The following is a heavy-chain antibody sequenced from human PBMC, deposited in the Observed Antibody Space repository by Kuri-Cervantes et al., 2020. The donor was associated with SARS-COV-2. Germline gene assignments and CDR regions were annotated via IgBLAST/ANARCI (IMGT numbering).Heavy chain of an antibody. V-gene: IGHV1-69*06. CDR1: GGTFSSYT. CDR2: IIPIFGTA. D-gene: IGHD3-3*01. CDR3: ARDSLAEWLGDAFDI. J-gene: IGHJ3*02. Sequence: KVSCKASGGTFSSYTISWVRQAPGQGLEWMGGIIPIFGTANYAQKFQGRVTITADKSTSTAYMELSSLRSEDTAVYYCARDSLAEWLGDAFDIWGQGTMVTVSS.